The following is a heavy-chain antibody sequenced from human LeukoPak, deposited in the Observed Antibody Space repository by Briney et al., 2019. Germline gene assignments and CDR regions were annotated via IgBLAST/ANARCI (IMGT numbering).Heavy chain of an antibody. CDR2: IYYSGST. D-gene: IGHD2-2*01. J-gene: IGHJ3*02. Sequence: SETLSLTCTVSGGSISSYYWSWIRQPPGKGLEWIGYIYYSGSTYYNPSLKSRVTISVDTSKNQFSLKLSSVTAADTAVYYCARDRTGTSKSDAFDIWGQGTMVTVSS. CDR3: ARDRTGTSKSDAFDI. CDR1: GGSISSYY. V-gene: IGHV4-59*12.